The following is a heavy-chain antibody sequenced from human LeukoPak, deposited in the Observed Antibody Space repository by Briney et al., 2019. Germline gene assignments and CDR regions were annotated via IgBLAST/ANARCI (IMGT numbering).Heavy chain of an antibody. CDR2: ISARGDDA. V-gene: IGHV3-23*01. D-gene: IGHD4-11*01. Sequence: GGSLRLSRAASGFIFKTYAMSWVRQAPGKGLEWVSVISARGDDAYYADFVKGRFTISRDNSKNTLSLQMNILRAEDAAIYYCAKDIEVYSNYRTPFDYWGQGTLVTVSS. CDR1: GFIFKTYA. CDR3: AKDIEVYSNYRTPFDY. J-gene: IGHJ4*02.